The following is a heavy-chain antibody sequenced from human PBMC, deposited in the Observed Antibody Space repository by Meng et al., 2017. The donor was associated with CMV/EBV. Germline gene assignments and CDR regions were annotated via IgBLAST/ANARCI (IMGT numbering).Heavy chain of an antibody. D-gene: IGHD5-24*01. J-gene: IGHJ4*02. CDR1: GFTFSGYA. CDR3: AKDRRWLLDY. Sequence: GGSLRFSCAASGFTFSGYAMSWVRQAPGKGLEWVSAISGSGGSTYYADSVKGRFTISRDNSKNTLYLQMNSLRAEDTAVYYCAKDRRWLLDYWGQGTLVTVSS. CDR2: ISGSGGST. V-gene: IGHV3-23*01.